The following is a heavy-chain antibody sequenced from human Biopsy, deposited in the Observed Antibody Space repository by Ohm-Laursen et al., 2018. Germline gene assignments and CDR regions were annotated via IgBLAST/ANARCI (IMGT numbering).Heavy chain of an antibody. V-gene: IGHV3-48*03. Sequence: SLRLSCTASGFTFNTYEMIWVRQAPGKGLEWVSYTSSSGNTIDYAASVKGRFTISRDNAKKSLYLQMNSLRAEDTAIYYCARDSTINTVTTADYWGQGTLVTVSS. CDR3: ARDSTINTVTTADY. CDR2: TSSSGNTI. CDR1: GFTFNTYE. D-gene: IGHD4-11*01. J-gene: IGHJ4*02.